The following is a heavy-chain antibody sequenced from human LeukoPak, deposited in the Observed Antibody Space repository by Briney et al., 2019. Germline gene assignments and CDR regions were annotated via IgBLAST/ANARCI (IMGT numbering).Heavy chain of an antibody. CDR1: GLSFINYA. Sequence: GGSLRLSCAASGLSFINYAMHWVRQAPGKGLEYVSAISNNGGSTYYANSVKGRFTISRDNSKNTLYLQMGSLTAGDMAVYYCARVGPSGEYDYWGQGTLVTVSS. V-gene: IGHV3-64*01. J-gene: IGHJ4*02. CDR3: ARVGPSGEYDY. D-gene: IGHD3-10*01. CDR2: ISNNGGST.